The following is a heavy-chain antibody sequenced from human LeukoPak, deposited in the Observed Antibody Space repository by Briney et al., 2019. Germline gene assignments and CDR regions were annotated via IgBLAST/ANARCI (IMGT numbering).Heavy chain of an antibody. CDR2: INPGGSSI. D-gene: IGHD1-14*01. V-gene: IGHV3-74*01. CDR3: ARSNQADDY. CDR1: GFTFSSYW. J-gene: IGHJ4*02. Sequence: GRSPRLSCAASGFTFSSYWMHWVRQVPGKGLVWVARINPGGSSITYADSVKGRFTISRDNAKNTLYLQMDSLGAEDTGVYYCARSNQADDYWGQGTLVTVSS.